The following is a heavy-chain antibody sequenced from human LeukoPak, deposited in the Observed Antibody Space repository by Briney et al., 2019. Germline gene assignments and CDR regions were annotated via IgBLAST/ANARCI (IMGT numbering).Heavy chain of an antibody. CDR3: AKGSNNWTYAYFDY. CDR1: GFTFSSYA. CDR2: TSGSGAST. Sequence: PGGSLRLSCAASGFTFSSYAMSWVRQAPGKGLEWVAATSGSGASTYSADSVKGRFTISRDNSKNTLYLHMTSLRADDTAVYYCAKGSNNWTYAYFDYWGQGTLVTVSS. V-gene: IGHV3-23*01. J-gene: IGHJ4*02. D-gene: IGHD1-7*01.